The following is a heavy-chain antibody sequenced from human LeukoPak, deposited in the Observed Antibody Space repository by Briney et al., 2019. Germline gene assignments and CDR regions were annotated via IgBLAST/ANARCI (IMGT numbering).Heavy chain of an antibody. CDR2: IYPGDSGT. CDR1: GYSFTSYW. Sequence: GESLKISCKGSGYSFTSYWIGWVRRMPGKGLEWMGIIYPGDSGTRYSPSFQGQVTISADKSISTAYLQWSSLKASDTAMYYCARQRTVTTYYYGMDVWGQGTTVTVSS. V-gene: IGHV5-51*01. J-gene: IGHJ6*02. D-gene: IGHD4-17*01. CDR3: ARQRTVTTYYYGMDV.